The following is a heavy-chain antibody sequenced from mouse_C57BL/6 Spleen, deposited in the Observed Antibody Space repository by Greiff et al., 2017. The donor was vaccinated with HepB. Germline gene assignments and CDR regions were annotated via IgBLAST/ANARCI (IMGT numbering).Heavy chain of an antibody. J-gene: IGHJ4*01. CDR1: GFNIKDDY. CDR2: IDPENGDT. D-gene: IGHD1-1*01. V-gene: IGHV14-4*01. Sequence: VQLKQSGAELVRPGASVKLSCTASGFNIKDDYMHWVKQRPEQGLEWIGWIDPENGDTEYASKFQGKATITADTSSNTAYLQLSSLTSEDTAVYYSTYYYGSSHAMDYWGQGTSVTVSS. CDR3: TYYYGSSHAMDY.